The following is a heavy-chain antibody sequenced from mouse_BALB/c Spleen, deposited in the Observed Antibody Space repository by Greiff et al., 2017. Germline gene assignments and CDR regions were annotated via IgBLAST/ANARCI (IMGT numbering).Heavy chain of an antibody. V-gene: IGHV5-17*02. CDR1: GFTFSSFG. J-gene: IGHJ2*01. CDR3: ARGRDDYFDY. D-gene: IGHD3-3*01. Sequence: EVQLQQSGGGLVQPGGSRKLSCAASGFTFSSFGMHWVRQAPEKGLEWVAYISSGSSTIYYADTVKGRFTISRDNPKNTLFLQMTSLRSEDTAMYYCARGRDDYFDYWGQGTTLTVSS. CDR2: ISSGSSTI.